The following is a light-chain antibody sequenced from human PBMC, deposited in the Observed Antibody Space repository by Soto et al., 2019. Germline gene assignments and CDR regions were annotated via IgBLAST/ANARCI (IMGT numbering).Light chain of an antibody. CDR2: EVS. CDR1: SSDVGGYNY. J-gene: IGLJ1*01. Sequence: QSALTQPHSASGSPGQSVTISCTGTSSDVGGYNYVSWYQQHPGKAPKLMIYEVSKRPSGVPDRFSGSKSGNTASLTVSGLQAEDEADYYCSSYAGSNNSYVFGTGTKLTVL. CDR3: SSYAGSNNSYV. V-gene: IGLV2-8*01.